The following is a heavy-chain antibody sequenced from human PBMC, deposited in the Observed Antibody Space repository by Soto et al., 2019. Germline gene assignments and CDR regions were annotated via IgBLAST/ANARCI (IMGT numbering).Heavy chain of an antibody. Sequence: SETLSLTCAVYGGSFSGYYWSWIRQPPGKGLEWIGEINHSGSTNYNPSLKSRVTISVDTSKNQFSLKLSSVTAADTAVYYCARLRKGYSYGLVYYYGMDVWGQGTTVTVSS. D-gene: IGHD5-18*01. CDR3: ARLRKGYSYGLVYYYGMDV. CDR2: INHSGST. V-gene: IGHV4-34*01. J-gene: IGHJ6*02. CDR1: GGSFSGYY.